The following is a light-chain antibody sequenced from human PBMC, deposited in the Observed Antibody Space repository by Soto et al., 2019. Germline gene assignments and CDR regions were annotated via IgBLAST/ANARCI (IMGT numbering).Light chain of an antibody. CDR1: SSNIGSNT. CDR2: SNN. CDR3: AAWDDSMNGYV. V-gene: IGLV1-44*01. J-gene: IGLJ1*01. Sequence: QSVLTQAPSASGTPGQRVTISCSGSSSNIGSNTVNWYQQLPGTAPKLLIYSNNQRPSGVPDRFSGSKSGTSASLAISGLQPEDEADYYCAAWDDSMNGYVFGTGTKLTVL.